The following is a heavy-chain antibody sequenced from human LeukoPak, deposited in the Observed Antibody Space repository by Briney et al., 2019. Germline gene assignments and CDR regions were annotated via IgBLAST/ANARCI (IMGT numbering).Heavy chain of an antibody. CDR3: AKWSPFGGNPGY. Sequence: PGGSLRLSCAASGLTLSNYVMSWVRQAPGKGLEWVSSIRGSGGNPFYAESGKGRFAISRDNSKNTLFLQINSMGTQDTAVYYCAKWSPFGGNPGYWGQGTLVTVSS. D-gene: IGHD4-23*01. V-gene: IGHV3-23*01. J-gene: IGHJ4*02. CDR2: IRGSGGNP. CDR1: GLTLSNYV.